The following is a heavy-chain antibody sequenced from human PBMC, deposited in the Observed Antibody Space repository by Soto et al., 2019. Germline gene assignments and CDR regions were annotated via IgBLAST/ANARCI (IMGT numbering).Heavy chain of an antibody. V-gene: IGHV3-23*01. D-gene: IGHD7-27*01. J-gene: IGHJ4*02. CDR3: AKGVTGESLYYLPS. CDR1: GFTFSSYA. Sequence: EVHLLESGGGLVQPGGSLRLSCAASGFTFSSYAMSWVRQAPGKGLEWVSSLSGSGRSTYYADSVKGRFTISRDHSNNTLYLRVNSLRAEDTAVYYCAKGVTGESLYYLPSWGQGTLVTVSS. CDR2: LSGSGRST.